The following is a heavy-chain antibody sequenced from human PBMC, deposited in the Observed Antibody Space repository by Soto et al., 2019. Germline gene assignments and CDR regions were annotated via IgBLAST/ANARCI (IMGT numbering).Heavy chain of an antibody. D-gene: IGHD1-1*01. CDR2: IYYSGST. CDR3: ARRYRYSFGY. CDR1: GGSISSYY. Sequence: QVQLQESGPGLVKPSETLSLTCTVSGGSISSYYWSWIRQPPGKGLEWIGYIYYSGSTNYNPSLKGRVTISVSTAKNPFPLKLGSWTARDTAGYYWARRYRYSFGYRGQGTLVTVSS. J-gene: IGHJ4*01. V-gene: IGHV4-59*08.